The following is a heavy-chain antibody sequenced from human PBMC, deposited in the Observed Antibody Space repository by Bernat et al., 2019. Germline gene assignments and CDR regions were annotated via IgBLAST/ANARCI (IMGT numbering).Heavy chain of an antibody. J-gene: IGHJ4*02. CDR1: GFTFSSYA. CDR2: ISYDGSNK. Sequence: QVQLVESGGGVVQPGRSLRLSCAASGFTFSSYAMHWVRQAPGKGLEWVAVISYDGSNKYYADSVKGRFTISRDNSKNTLYLQMNSLRAEDTAVYYCARDLPYGGSSAGEDFDYWGQGPLVAVSS. V-gene: IGHV3-30-3*01. D-gene: IGHD6-6*01. CDR3: ARDLPYGGSSAGEDFDY.